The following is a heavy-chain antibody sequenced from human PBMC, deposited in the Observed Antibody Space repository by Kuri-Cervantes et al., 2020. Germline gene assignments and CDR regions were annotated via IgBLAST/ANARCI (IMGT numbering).Heavy chain of an antibody. CDR2: ISGSGGST. J-gene: IGHJ6*02. D-gene: IGHD3-3*01. Sequence: GESLKISCAASGFTFRRYWMSWVRQAPGKGLEWVSAISGSGGSTYYADSVKGRFTISRDNSKNTLYLQMNSLRAEDTAVYYCAKDRVLAESGSIYYYGMDVWGQGTTVTVSS. CDR3: AKDRVLAESGSIYYYGMDV. V-gene: IGHV3-23*01. CDR1: GFTFRRYW.